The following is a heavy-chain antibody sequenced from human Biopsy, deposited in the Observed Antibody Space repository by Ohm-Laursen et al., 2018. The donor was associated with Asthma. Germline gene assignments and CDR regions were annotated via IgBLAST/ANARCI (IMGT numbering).Heavy chain of an antibody. D-gene: IGHD3-10*01. Sequence: SDTLSLTCAVYGGSFSNYYWTWIRQPPGKGLEWIGAINHRGSTNYNPSLNSRVTLSVDTSKNQFSVKLSSVIAADTAVYYCARSPYYYGLLGPTRGFGVYAVWGHGTLVTVSS. V-gene: IGHV4-34*01. J-gene: IGHJ3*01. CDR1: GGSFSNYY. CDR3: ARSPYYYGLLGPTRGFGVYAV. CDR2: INHRGST.